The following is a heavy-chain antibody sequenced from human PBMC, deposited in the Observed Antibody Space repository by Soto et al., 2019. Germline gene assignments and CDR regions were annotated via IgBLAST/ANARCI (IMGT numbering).Heavy chain of an antibody. CDR2: INSDGSST. Sequence: GGSLRLSCAASGFTFSSYWMHWVRQAPGKGLVWVSRINSDGSSTSYADSVKGRFTISRDNDKNTLYLQMNSLRAEDTAVYYCARDRLGYYDILTGYYMGLDAFDIWGQGTMVTVSS. V-gene: IGHV3-74*01. D-gene: IGHD3-9*01. CDR3: ARDRLGYYDILTGYYMGLDAFDI. CDR1: GFTFSSYW. J-gene: IGHJ3*02.